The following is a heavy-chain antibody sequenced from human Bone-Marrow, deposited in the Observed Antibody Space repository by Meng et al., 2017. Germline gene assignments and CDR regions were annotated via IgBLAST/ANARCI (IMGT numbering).Heavy chain of an antibody. CDR1: GFSLSTSGVG. CDR2: IYWNDDK. J-gene: IGHJ5*02. Sequence: QIPLKESGPPLVKPTQTLTLTCTFSGFSLSTSGVGVGWIRQPPGKALEWLALIYWNDDKRYSPSLKSRLTITKDTSKNQVVLTMTNMDPVDTATYYCAHSKSSCSGGSCYSSWFDPWGLGTLVTVSS. CDR3: AHSKSSCSGGSCYSSWFDP. D-gene: IGHD2-15*01. V-gene: IGHV2-5*01.